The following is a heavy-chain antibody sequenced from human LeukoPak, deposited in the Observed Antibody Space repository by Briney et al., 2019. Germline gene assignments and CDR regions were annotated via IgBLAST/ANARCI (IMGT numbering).Heavy chain of an antibody. J-gene: IGHJ4*02. CDR2: ISGSGGST. Sequence: GGSLRLSCAASGFTFSSYAMSWVRQAPGKGLEWVSAISGSGGSTYYADSVKGRFTISRDNSKNTLYLQMNNLRAEDTAVYYCAKASEYDFWSGYPTPALDYWGQGTLVTVSS. CDR3: AKASEYDFWSGYPTPALDY. D-gene: IGHD3-3*01. V-gene: IGHV3-23*01. CDR1: GFTFSSYA.